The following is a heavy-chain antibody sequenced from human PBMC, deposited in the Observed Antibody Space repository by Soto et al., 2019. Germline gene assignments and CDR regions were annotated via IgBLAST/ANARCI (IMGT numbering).Heavy chain of an antibody. D-gene: IGHD6-13*01. J-gene: IGHJ4*01. Sequence: QVQLVESGGGVVQPGRSLTLSCAASGFTFSTYAMHWVRQVPGKGLEWVAVMSYDGSNKYYADSVKGRFTISRDNSKNTLYLQMNSLRDEDTAVYYCAIYASSWFWCYFYYWGHGTLVTVFS. CDR2: MSYDGSNK. CDR3: AIYASSWFWCYFYY. V-gene: IGHV3-30-3*01. CDR1: GFTFSTYA.